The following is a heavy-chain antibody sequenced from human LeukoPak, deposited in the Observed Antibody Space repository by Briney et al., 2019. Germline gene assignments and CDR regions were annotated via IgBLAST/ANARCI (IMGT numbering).Heavy chain of an antibody. D-gene: IGHD3-10*01. J-gene: IGHJ3*02. V-gene: IGHV1-2*02. CDR1: GYTFTGYY. CDR2: INPNSGGT. Sequence: ASVKVSCKASGYTFTGYYMHWVRQAPGQGLEWMGWINPNSGGTNYAQKFQGRVTMTRDTCISTAYMELSRLRSDDTAVYYCALREWFGDYDGDEAFDIWGQGTMVTVSS. CDR3: ALREWFGDYDGDEAFDI.